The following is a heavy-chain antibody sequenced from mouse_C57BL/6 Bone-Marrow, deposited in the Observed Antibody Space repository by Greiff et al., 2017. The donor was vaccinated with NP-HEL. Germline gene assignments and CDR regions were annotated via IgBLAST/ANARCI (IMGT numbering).Heavy chain of an antibody. D-gene: IGHD2-3*01. CDR1: GYTFTSYW. Sequence: QVQLQQPGAELVRPGSSVKLSCKASGYTFTSYWMHWVKQRPIQGLEWIGNIDPSDSETHYNQKFKDKATLTVDKSSSTAYMQLSSLTSEDSEVYYCARNYYDGYFFDYWGQGTTLTVSS. CDR3: ARNYYDGYFFDY. J-gene: IGHJ2*01. V-gene: IGHV1-52*01. CDR2: IDPSDSET.